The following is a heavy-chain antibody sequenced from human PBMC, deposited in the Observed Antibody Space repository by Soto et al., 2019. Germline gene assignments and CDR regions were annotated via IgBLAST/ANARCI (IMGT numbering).Heavy chain of an antibody. Sequence: PGGSLRLSCAASGFTFSSYSMNWVRQAPGKGLEWVSSISSSSSYIYYADSVKGRFTISRDNAKNSLYLQMNSLRAEDTAVYYCARACAGYSSSWSDYYFDYWGQGTLVTVSS. CDR1: GFTFSSYS. J-gene: IGHJ4*02. V-gene: IGHV3-21*01. D-gene: IGHD6-13*01. CDR2: ISSSSSYI. CDR3: ARACAGYSSSWSDYYFDY.